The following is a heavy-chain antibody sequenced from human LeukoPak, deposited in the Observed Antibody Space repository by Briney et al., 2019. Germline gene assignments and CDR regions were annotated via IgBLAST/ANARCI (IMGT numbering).Heavy chain of an antibody. CDR1: GGSISSSSYY. J-gene: IGHJ6*02. CDR2: IYYSGST. D-gene: IGHD6-19*01. Sequence: SETLSLTCTVSGGSISSSSYYWGWIRQPPRKGLEWIGSIYYSGSTYYNPSLKSRVTISVDTSKNQFSLKLSSVTAADTAVYYCARRSIAVARNYYGMDVWGQGTTVTVSS. CDR3: ARRSIAVARNYYGMDV. V-gene: IGHV4-39*01.